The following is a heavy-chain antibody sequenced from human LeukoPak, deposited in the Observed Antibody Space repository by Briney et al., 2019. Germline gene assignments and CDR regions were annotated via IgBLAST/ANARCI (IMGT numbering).Heavy chain of an antibody. Sequence: GGSLRLSCAASGFTFSSYGVHWVRQAPGKGLEWVAFIRYDGSNKYYADSVKGRFTISRDNSKNTLYLQMNSLRAEDTAVYYCAKFLATVVDFDAFDIWGQGTMVTVSS. D-gene: IGHD4-23*01. CDR1: GFTFSSYG. CDR3: AKFLATVVDFDAFDI. J-gene: IGHJ3*02. CDR2: IRYDGSNK. V-gene: IGHV3-30*02.